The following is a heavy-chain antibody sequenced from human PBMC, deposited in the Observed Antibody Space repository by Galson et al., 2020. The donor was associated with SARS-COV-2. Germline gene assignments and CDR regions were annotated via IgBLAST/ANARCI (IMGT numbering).Heavy chain of an antibody. V-gene: IGHV4-39*01. J-gene: IGHJ3*02. CDR3: AKQDYYDILTGYYGAANAFDI. CDR1: GGSISNSYYF. D-gene: IGHD3-9*01. CDR2: IYYSGST. Sequence: ETSETLSLTCSVSGGSISNSYYFWGWIRQPPGKGLEWIGSIYYSGSTFYTPSLKSRVTISVDTSKNQFSLKLSSVTAADTAVYYCAKQDYYDILTGYYGAANAFDIWGQGTMVTVSS.